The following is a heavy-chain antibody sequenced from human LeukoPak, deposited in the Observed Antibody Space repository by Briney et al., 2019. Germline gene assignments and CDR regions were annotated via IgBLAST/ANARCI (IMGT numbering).Heavy chain of an antibody. CDR2: IKHDGSEK. D-gene: IGHD6-13*01. CDR1: GFTFTSYW. J-gene: IGHJ4*02. V-gene: IGHV3-7*01. Sequence: GGSLRLSCAASGFTFTSYWMSWVRQAPGKGLEWVANIKHDGSEKYYVDSVKGRFTISRDNAKNSLYLQMNSLRAEDTAVYYCAREGILAAGDYWGQGTLVTVSS. CDR3: AREGILAAGDY.